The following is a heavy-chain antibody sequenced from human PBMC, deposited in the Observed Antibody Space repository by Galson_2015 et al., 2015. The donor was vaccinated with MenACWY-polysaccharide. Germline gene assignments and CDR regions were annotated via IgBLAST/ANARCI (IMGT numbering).Heavy chain of an antibody. CDR1: GFTFTSYA. CDR2: IRSSGTNT. J-gene: IGHJ5*02. V-gene: IGHV3-23*01. Sequence: SLRLSCAAYGFTFTSYAMSWVRQAPGKGLEWVSAIRSSGTNTYYADSVKSRFTISRDNSKNTLYLQMNSLRAEDTAVYYCAKDSTDFWSVAGRFDHWGQGTLVTVSS. D-gene: IGHD3-3*01. CDR3: AKDSTDFWSVAGRFDH.